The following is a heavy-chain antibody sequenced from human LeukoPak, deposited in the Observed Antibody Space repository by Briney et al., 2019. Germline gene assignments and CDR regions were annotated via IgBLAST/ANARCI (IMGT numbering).Heavy chain of an antibody. V-gene: IGHV3-7*01. CDR1: GFNFRAYW. CDR2: IKEDGSST. CDR3: VRVQVVVFGVFDYFDY. J-gene: IGHJ4*02. Sequence: SGGSLRLSCTTSGFNFRAYWMAWVRQAPGKGLEWVANIKEDGSSTFYVDSVKGRFTVSRDNAKNSLFLQMNSLRVEDTAVYYCVRVQVVVFGVFDYFDYWGQGTLVTVSS. D-gene: IGHD2-15*01.